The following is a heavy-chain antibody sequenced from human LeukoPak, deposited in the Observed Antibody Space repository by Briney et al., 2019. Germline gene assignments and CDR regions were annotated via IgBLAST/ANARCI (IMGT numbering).Heavy chain of an antibody. CDR3: ARRYYYDSSGYSYWYFDL. V-gene: IGHV1-69*13. D-gene: IGHD3-22*01. Sequence: SVKVSCKASGGTFTNYDINWVRQAPGQGLEWMGGIISIFGTTNYAQKFQGRVTITADESTSTAYMELSSLRSEDTAVYYCARRYYYDSSGYSYWYFDLWGRGTLVTVSS. CDR1: GGTFTNYD. CDR2: IISIFGTT. J-gene: IGHJ2*01.